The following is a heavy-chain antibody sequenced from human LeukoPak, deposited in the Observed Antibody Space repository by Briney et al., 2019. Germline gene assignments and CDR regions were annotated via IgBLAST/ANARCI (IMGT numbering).Heavy chain of an antibody. Sequence: SETLSLNCAVYGGSFSGYYWSWIRQPPGKGLDWIGEINHSGSTNYNPSLKSRVTISVDTSKNQFSLKLSSVTAADTAVYYCARANNIHYYDSSGYYALWYYYYYMDVWGKGTTVTVSS. CDR1: GGSFSGYY. D-gene: IGHD3-22*01. V-gene: IGHV4-34*01. CDR3: ARANNIHYYDSSGYYALWYYYYYMDV. J-gene: IGHJ6*03. CDR2: INHSGST.